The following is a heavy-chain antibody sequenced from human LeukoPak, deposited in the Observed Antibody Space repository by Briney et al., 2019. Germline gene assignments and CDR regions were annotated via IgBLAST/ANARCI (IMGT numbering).Heavy chain of an antibody. D-gene: IGHD6-19*01. CDR3: AKGPLIEVAGTTWDY. CDR2: ISGSGERT. CDR1: GFTFSSYA. V-gene: IGHV3-23*01. J-gene: IGHJ4*02. Sequence: GGSLRLSCATSGFTFSSYAMTWVRQDTGQRLEWVSAISGSGERTYYADSVKGRFTISRDNSKNTLYLQMNSLRAEDTAVYYCAKGPLIEVAGTTWDYWGQGTLVTVSS.